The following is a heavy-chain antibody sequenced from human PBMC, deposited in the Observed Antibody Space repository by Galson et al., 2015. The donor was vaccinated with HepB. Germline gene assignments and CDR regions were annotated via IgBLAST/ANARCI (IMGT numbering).Heavy chain of an antibody. V-gene: IGHV3-30*18. Sequence: SLRLSCAASGFTFSSFGMHWVHQAPGKGLEWAAVISYDGSKKYYAASVKGRFTISRDNSKNTLYLQMSSLRAEDTAVYYCAKGGRFDWKGHFDYWGQGTLVTVSS. CDR1: GFTFSSFG. J-gene: IGHJ4*02. CDR3: AKGGRFDWKGHFDY. CDR2: ISYDGSKK. D-gene: IGHD3-9*01.